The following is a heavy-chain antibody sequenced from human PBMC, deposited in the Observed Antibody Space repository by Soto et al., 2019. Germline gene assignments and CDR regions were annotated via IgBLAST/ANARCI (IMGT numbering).Heavy chain of an antibody. CDR1: GYTFTSYG. D-gene: IGHD3-3*01. CDR3: ARGVTYYDFWSGYYAPKGAFDI. Sequence: GASVKVSCKASGYTFTSYGISWVRQAPGQGLEWMGWISAYNGNTNYAQKLQGRVTMTTDTSTSTAYMELRSLRSDDTAVYYCARGVTYYDFWSGYYAPKGAFDIWVQGTMVTVSS. J-gene: IGHJ3*02. V-gene: IGHV1-18*01. CDR2: ISAYNGNT.